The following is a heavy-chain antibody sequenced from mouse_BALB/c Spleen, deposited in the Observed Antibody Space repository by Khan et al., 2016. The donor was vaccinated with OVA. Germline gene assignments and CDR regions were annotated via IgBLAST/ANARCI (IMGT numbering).Heavy chain of an antibody. J-gene: IGHJ2*01. CDR1: GYTFTSYW. CDR3: ARDRIDY. V-gene: IGHV1-7*01. Sequence: VQHQESGAELAKPGASVKMSCTASGYTFTSYWMHWIKQRPGQGLEWIGYINPTSGYTDYNQKFKDKATLTADKSSSTAYMQLSSLTSDDSAVYYCARDRIDYWGQGTALTVSS. CDR2: INPTSGYT.